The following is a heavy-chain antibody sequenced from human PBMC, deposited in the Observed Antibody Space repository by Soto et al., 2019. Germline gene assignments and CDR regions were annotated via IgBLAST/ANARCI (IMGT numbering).Heavy chain of an antibody. CDR2: TDVYNNYT. J-gene: IGHJ4*02. CDR1: GYTFTTYG. CDR3: ARNFDY. V-gene: IGHV1-18*01. Sequence: QVQLVQSGAELRKPGASVKVSCKPSGYTFTTYGITWVRQAPGQGPEWMGWTDVYNNYTNYAEKFQGRVTMTTDTSTATAYMELRSLQNDYTAIYYCARNFDYWGQGTLITVSS.